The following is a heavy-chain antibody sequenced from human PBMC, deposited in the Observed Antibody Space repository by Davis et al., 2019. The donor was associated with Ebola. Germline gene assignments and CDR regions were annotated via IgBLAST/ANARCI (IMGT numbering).Heavy chain of an antibody. J-gene: IGHJ4*02. CDR3: ARDTPYYDFWSGYYAY. CDR2: IKQDGSEK. D-gene: IGHD3-3*01. V-gene: IGHV3-7*03. CDR1: GFTFSSYA. Sequence: GESLKISCAASGFTFSSYAMHWVRQAPGKGLEWVANIKQDGSEKYYVDSVKGRFTISRDNAKNSLYLQMNSLRAEDTAVYYCARDTPYYDFWSGYYAYWGQGTLVTVSS.